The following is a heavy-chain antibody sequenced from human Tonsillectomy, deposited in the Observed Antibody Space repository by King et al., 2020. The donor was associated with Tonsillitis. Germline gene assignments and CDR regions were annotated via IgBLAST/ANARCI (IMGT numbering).Heavy chain of an antibody. D-gene: IGHD6-13*01. CDR3: ARAAPGTSYYYYAMDV. CDR2: INPNSGGT. CDR1: GYTFTGYY. Sequence: QLVQSGAEVKKPGASVKVSCKASGYTFTGYYIHWVRQAPGQGLEWVGWINPNSGGTDYAQKFQGRVTMTRDTSISTASMELSRLRSYDSAVYYCARAAPGTSYYYYAMDVWGQGTTVTVSS. J-gene: IGHJ6*02. V-gene: IGHV1-2*02.